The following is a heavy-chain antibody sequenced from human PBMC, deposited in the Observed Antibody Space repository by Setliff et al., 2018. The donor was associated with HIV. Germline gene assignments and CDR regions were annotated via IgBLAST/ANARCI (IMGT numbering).Heavy chain of an antibody. J-gene: IGHJ3*02. D-gene: IGHD3-22*01. CDR2: NSPYNGNT. CDR1: GYTFTSYY. V-gene: IGHV1-18*04. CDR3: ARGGSLFTMTTHPFDI. Sequence: ASVKVSCKASGYTFTSYYMHWVRQAPGQGLEWMGWNSPYNGNTKFGQKLQGRVTMTTDTSTSTGYMELRSLRSDDTAMYYCARGGSLFTMTTHPFDIWGQGTMVTVSS.